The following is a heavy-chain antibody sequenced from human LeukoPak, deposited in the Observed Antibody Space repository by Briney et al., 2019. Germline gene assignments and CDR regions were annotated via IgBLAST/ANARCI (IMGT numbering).Heavy chain of an antibody. V-gene: IGHV3-43*02. J-gene: IGHJ3*02. CDR2: ICGGGGST. Sequence: GGSLSLSCAASGFTFGDYAMHWVRQPPGKGLEWFCLICGGGGSTYYADPVKGRFTISRDNSKNSLYLQMNRLRNEDTALYYCAKVKDYYTNPPHDGDAFDIWGQGTMVTVSS. CDR1: GFTFGDYA. D-gene: IGHD3-22*01. CDR3: AKVKDYYTNPPHDGDAFDI.